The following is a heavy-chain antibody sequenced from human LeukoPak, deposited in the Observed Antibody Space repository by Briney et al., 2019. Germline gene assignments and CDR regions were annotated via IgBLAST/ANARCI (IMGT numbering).Heavy chain of an antibody. CDR1: GFIFSSYG. J-gene: IGHJ4*02. V-gene: IGHV3-30*02. CDR3: ARGRYCSGGSCYLHY. CDR2: IRYDGSNK. D-gene: IGHD2-15*01. Sequence: PGGSLRLSWAASGFIFSSYGMHWVRRAPAKGLGGGAFIRYDGSNKYYTDSVKGRFTISRDTSKNTLYLQMNSLRAEDTAMYYCARGRYCSGGSCYLHYWGQGTLVTVSS.